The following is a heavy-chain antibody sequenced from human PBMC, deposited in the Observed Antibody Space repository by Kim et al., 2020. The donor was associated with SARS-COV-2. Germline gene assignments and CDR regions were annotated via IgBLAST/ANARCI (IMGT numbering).Heavy chain of an antibody. V-gene: IGHV3-15*01. Sequence: GATTDYAEPVKGRFTISRDDAKNTVFLQMNSLKTEDTAVYYCTTGLTLDYWGQGTLVTVSS. CDR2: GATT. CDR3: TTGLTLDY. J-gene: IGHJ4*02.